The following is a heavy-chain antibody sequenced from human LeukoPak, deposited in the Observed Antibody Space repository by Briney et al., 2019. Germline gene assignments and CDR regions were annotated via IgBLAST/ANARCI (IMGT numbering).Heavy chain of an antibody. J-gene: IGHJ4*02. V-gene: IGHV1-69*05. CDR3: ARGYSGYDREAY. CDR1: GGTFSSYA. CDR2: IIPIFGTA. D-gene: IGHD5-12*01. Sequence: SVKVSCKASGGTFSSYAISWVRQAPGQGLEWMGGIIPIFGTANYAQKFQGRVTITTDESTSTAYMELSSLRSEDTAVYYCARGYSGYDREAYWGQGTLVTVSS.